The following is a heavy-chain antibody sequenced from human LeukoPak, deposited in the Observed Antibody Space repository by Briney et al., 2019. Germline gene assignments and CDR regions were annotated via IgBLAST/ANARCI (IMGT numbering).Heavy chain of an antibody. J-gene: IGHJ4*02. Sequence: GGSLRLSCAASGFTLSDYYVSWVRQAPGKGLEWVAFISNSGFTTYYADSVKGRFTVSRDNAKDSVSLQMDSLRADDTARYYCAREDSGGNSFDYWGQGAQVTVS. CDR3: AREDSGGNSFDY. V-gene: IGHV3-11*01. CDR1: GFTLSDYY. CDR2: ISNSGFTT. D-gene: IGHD4/OR15-4a*01.